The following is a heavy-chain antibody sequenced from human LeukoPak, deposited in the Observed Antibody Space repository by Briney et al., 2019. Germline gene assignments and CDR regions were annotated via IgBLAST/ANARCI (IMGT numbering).Heavy chain of an antibody. J-gene: IGHJ4*02. D-gene: IGHD3-22*01. CDR1: GYTFSSYA. CDR2: ISGSGGST. Sequence: GGSLRLSCAASGYTFSSYAMSWVRQAPGKGLEWVSAISGSGGSTYYADSVKGRFTISRDNSKNTLYLQMNSLRAEDTAVYYCAKDILYYDSSGYSSEWGQGTLVTVSS. CDR3: AKDILYYDSSGYSSE. V-gene: IGHV3-23*01.